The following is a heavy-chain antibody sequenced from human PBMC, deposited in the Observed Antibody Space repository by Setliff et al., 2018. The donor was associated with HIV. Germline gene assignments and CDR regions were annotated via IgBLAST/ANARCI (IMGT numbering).Heavy chain of an antibody. CDR1: GYTFTGHY. J-gene: IGHJ4*02. Sequence: GASVKVSCKASGYTFTGHYMHWVRQAPGQGLQWMGWIDPHTGGPQYSQKFLGRVTMTRDTSTSTVYMELTSLRSDDTAIYYCAIDANYGSSGYDREYFDYWGQGTLVTVSS. CDR3: AIDANYGSSGYDREYFDY. D-gene: IGHD5-12*01. V-gene: IGHV1-2*02. CDR2: IDPHTGGP.